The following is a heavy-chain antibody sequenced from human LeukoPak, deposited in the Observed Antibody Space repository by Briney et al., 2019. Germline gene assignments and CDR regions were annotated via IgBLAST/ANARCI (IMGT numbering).Heavy chain of an antibody. J-gene: IGHJ4*02. CDR3: ARGPPHIAAAGFDY. Sequence: GASVKVSCKASGYTFTSYGISWVRQAPGQGLERMGWISAYNGNTNYAQKLQGRVTMTTDTSTSTAYMELRSLRSDDTAVYYCARGPPHIAAAGFDYWGQGTLVTVSS. D-gene: IGHD6-13*01. CDR2: ISAYNGNT. CDR1: GYTFTSYG. V-gene: IGHV1-18*01.